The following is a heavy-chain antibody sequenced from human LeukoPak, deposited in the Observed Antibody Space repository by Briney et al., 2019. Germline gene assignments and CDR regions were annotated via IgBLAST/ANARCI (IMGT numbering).Heavy chain of an antibody. CDR1: GGSFSGYY. CDR2: INHSGST. V-gene: IGHV4-34*01. D-gene: IGHD3-9*01. J-gene: IGHJ4*02. CDR3: ARGGRYFDRWS. Sequence: PSETLSLTCAVYGGSFSGYYWSWIRQPPGKGLEWVGEINHSGSTNYNPSLKSRVTISVDTSKNQFSLKLSSVTAADTAVYYCARGGRYFDRWSWGQGTLVTVSS.